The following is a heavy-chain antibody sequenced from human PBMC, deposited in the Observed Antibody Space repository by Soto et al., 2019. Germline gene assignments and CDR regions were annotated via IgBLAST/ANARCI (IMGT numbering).Heavy chain of an antibody. J-gene: IGHJ1*01. V-gene: IGHV3-23*01. CDR2: ISGSGGST. D-gene: IGHD3-16*02. Sequence: GGSLRLSCAASGFTFSSYAMSWVRQAPGKGLEWVSAISGSGGSTYYADSVKGRFTISRDNSKNTLYLQMNSLRAGDTAVYYCAKVSGLLYDYVWGSYRPGAEYFQHWGQGTLVTVSS. CDR1: GFTFSSYA. CDR3: AKVSGLLYDYVWGSYRPGAEYFQH.